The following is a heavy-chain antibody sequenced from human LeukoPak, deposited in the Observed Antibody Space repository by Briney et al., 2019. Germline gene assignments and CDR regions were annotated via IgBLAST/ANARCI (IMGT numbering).Heavy chain of an antibody. CDR1: GGTFSSYA. D-gene: IGHD6-6*01. CDR3: ARDTTSPFIAARLSLDV. J-gene: IGHJ6*04. Sequence: SVKVSCKASGGTFSSYAISWVRQAPGQGLEWMGGIIPIFGTANYAQKFQGRVTITTDESTSTAYMELSSLRSEDTAVYYCARDTTSPFIAARLSLDVWGKGTTVTVSS. V-gene: IGHV1-69*05. CDR2: IIPIFGTA.